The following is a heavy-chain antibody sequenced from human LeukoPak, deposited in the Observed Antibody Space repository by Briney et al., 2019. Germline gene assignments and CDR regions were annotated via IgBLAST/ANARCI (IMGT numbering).Heavy chain of an antibody. CDR3: ARDRSGYPQWYIDL. CDR2: IFYSGTT. V-gene: IGHV4-31*03. Sequence: PSETLSLTCTVSGGSISTGDSYWSWIRQRPGKGLEWIGYIFYSGTTYYNPSLKSRLTISVDTSKNQFSLKLSSETAADTAVYYCARDRSGYPQWYIDLWGRGTLVTVSS. J-gene: IGHJ2*01. CDR1: GGSISTGDSY. D-gene: IGHD3-3*01.